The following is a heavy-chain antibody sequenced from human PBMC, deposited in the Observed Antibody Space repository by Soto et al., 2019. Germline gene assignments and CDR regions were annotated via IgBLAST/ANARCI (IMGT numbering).Heavy chain of an antibody. J-gene: IGHJ6*02. V-gene: IGHV3-73*01. Sequence: CASCRVSVWVSVVDVFLQDSGKGPEWIGRITDKGSNFATAYAASVKGRFTVSRDDSKSMGYLQMNSLKTEDTATYYCHSDFWNGFSPLWGQGTTVTVSS. CDR1: RVSVWVSV. D-gene: IGHD3-3*01. CDR2: ITDKGSNFAT. CDR3: HSDFWNGFSPL.